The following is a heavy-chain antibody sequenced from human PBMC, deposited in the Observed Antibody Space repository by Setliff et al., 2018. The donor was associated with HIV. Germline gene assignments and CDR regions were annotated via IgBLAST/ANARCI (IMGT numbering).Heavy chain of an antibody. CDR3: ARRDRYSYGTGAFDF. CDR1: GYRFASYW. D-gene: IGHD5-12*01. J-gene: IGHJ4*02. Sequence: PGESLKISCKGSGYRFASYWIGWVRQMPGKGLEWMGIIYPGDSATRYSPSFQGQVTISADKSISTAYLHWSSLKASDTATYFCARRDRYSYGTGAFDFWGQGTLVTVSS. V-gene: IGHV5-51*01. CDR2: IYPGDSAT.